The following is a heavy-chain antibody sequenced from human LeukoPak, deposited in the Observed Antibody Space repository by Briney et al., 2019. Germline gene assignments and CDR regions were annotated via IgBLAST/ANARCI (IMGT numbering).Heavy chain of an antibody. CDR3: ARHWLDSGTPDRFDY. D-gene: IGHD3-10*01. CDR2: IYYSGST. V-gene: IGHV4-59*08. Sequence: KPSETLSLTYTVSGGSISSYYWSWIRQPPGKGLEWIGYIYYSGSTNYNPSLKSRVTISVDTSKKQFSLKLSSVTTADTAVYYCARHWLDSGTPDRFDYWGQGTLVTVSS. J-gene: IGHJ4*02. CDR1: GGSISSYY.